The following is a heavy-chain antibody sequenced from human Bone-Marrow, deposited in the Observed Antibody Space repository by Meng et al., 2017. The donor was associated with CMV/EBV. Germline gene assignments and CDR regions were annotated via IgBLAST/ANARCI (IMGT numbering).Heavy chain of an antibody. J-gene: IGHJ4*02. CDR3: ASCRSDLSADY. CDR2: IRSKAYGGTT. V-gene: IGHV3-49*04. Sequence: GGSLRLSCAASGFTFSSYAMHWVRQAPGKGLEWVGFIRSKAYGGTTEYAASVKGRFTISRDDAKNIAYLQMNSLKTEDTAVYYCASCRSDLSADYWGQGTLVTVSS. CDR1: GFTFSSYA. D-gene: IGHD2-15*01.